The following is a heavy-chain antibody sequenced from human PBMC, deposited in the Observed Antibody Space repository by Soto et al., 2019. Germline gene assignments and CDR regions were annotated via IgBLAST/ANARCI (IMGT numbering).Heavy chain of an antibody. J-gene: IGHJ4*02. D-gene: IGHD3-10*01. Sequence: EVHLVESGGGLVQPGRSLRLSCAASGFTFDDYVIHWVRQAPGRGLEWVAGISWNGASIGYADSVKGRFTISRDNAKNSLHLQMNSLRSEDTALYYCANLPLYGSGFDCWGQGTLVTVSS. CDR3: ANLPLYGSGFDC. V-gene: IGHV3-9*01. CDR2: ISWNGASI. CDR1: GFTFDDYV.